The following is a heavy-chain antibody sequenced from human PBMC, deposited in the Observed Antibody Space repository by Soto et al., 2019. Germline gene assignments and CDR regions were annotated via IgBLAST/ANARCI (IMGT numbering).Heavy chain of an antibody. J-gene: IGHJ6*02. V-gene: IGHV4-30-4*01. CDR3: ARELGFIAAASNYYGMDV. Sequence: PSETLSLTCTVSGGSMSSRDFYWSWVRQPPGKGLEWLGYVSYTGSTYYNPSLRGRLNISIDTSKRQFSLRLSSVTAADTALYYCARELGFIAAASNYYGMDVWGQGTTVTVSS. D-gene: IGHD6-6*01. CDR1: GGSMSSRDFY. CDR2: VSYTGST.